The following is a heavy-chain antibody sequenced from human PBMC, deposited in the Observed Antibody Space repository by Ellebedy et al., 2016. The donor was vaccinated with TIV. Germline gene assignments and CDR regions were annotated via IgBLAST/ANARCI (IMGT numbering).Heavy chain of an antibody. CDR1: GFSFSTYW. CDR2: IDPDDSYT. J-gene: IGHJ4*02. Sequence: GESLKISCKGSGFSFSTYWNGWLRQLRGKGLEWVGRIDPDDSYTNYSPSFQDHVTISVDRSISTVNLQWKSLSASDTATYYCARQGYYDSGGYPGEWGQGTVVTVSS. CDR3: ARQGYYDSGGYPGE. V-gene: IGHV5-10-1*01. D-gene: IGHD3-9*01.